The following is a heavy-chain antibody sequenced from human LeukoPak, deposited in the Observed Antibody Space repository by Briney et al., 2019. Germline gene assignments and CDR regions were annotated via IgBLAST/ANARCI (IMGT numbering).Heavy chain of an antibody. CDR3: ARDIEAAGLFFDY. CDR1: GFTFSSYW. J-gene: IGHJ4*02. V-gene: IGHV3-7*01. CDR2: IKYDGSEK. Sequence: PGGSLRLSCAASGFTFSSYWMSWVRQAPGKGLEWVANIKYDGSEKDYVDSVKGRFTISRDNAKNSLYLQMNSLRAEDTALYYCARDIEAAGLFFDYWGQGTLVTVSS. D-gene: IGHD6-13*01.